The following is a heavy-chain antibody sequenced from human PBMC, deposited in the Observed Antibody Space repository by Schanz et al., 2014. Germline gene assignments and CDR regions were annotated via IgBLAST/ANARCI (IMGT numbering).Heavy chain of an antibody. CDR1: GYNFNRHD. CDR3: ARAVARGTAFDI. CDR2: VIAVLGVT. V-gene: IGHV1-69*04. Sequence: QVQLVQSGPEVKKPGASVRLSCKASGYNFNRHDISWVRQAPGQGLEWMGRVIAVLGVTNSAQNFQGRVTFIADKSTSTAYMELSSLRSDDTAVYYCARAVARGTAFDIWGQGTMVTVSS. J-gene: IGHJ3*02.